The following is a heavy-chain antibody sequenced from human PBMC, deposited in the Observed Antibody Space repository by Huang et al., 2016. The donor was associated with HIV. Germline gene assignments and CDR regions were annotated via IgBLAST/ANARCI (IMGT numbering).Heavy chain of an antibody. J-gene: IGHJ4*02. CDR2: ISSSGRNI. CDR1: GFSFDSYS. CDR3: VRDAGGKNF. Sequence: VQLVESGGGLVRPGGSLRLSCAASGFSFDSYSMTWVRQAPGKALEWLAYISSSGRNIYYADSVKGRFTISRDNARNSLFLQLSSLRVEDTAVYHCVRDAGGKNFWGQGTLVSVSS. D-gene: IGHD1-26*01. V-gene: IGHV3-48*01.